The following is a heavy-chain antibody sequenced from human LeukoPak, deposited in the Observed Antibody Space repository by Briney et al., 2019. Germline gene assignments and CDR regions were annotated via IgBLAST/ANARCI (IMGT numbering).Heavy chain of an antibody. CDR1: GFTFSSYA. D-gene: IGHD2-8*01. J-gene: IGHJ4*02. V-gene: IGHV3-30*04. CDR3: ASPLGGV. CDR2: ISYDGSNK. Sequence: GGSLRLSCAASGFTFSSYAMHWVRQAPGKGLEWVAVISYDGSNKYYADSVKGRFTISRDNSKNTLYLQMNSLRAEDTAVYYCASPLGGVGGQGTLVTVSS.